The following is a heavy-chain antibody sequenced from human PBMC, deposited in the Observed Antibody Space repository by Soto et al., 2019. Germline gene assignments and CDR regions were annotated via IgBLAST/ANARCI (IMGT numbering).Heavy chain of an antibody. V-gene: IGHV1-18*01. CDR2: ISGYNGKT. CDR1: GYTFSMSG. Sequence: QVQLVQSGAEVKKPGASVKVSCKSSGYTFSMSGISWVRQAPGQGLEWMGWISGYNGKTNYEQKFQDRVTMTQDASTTMAYMELRSLRSDDTAVYYCAREGPRPYYYYGMDVWGQGTTVTVSS. J-gene: IGHJ6*02. CDR3: AREGPRPYYYYGMDV.